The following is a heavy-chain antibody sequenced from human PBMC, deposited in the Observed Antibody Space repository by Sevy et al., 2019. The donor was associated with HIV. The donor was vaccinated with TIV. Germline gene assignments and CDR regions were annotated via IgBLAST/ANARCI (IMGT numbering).Heavy chain of an antibody. CDR3: AKEGDRERQTIPLDS. V-gene: IGHV3-48*02. CDR2: LSNSGSDT. J-gene: IGHJ4*02. CDR1: GFRFNYHT. Sequence: GGSLRLSCAASGFRFNYHTMNWVRQAPGKGLEWISSLSNSGSDTYFADSVRGRFTISRDNAKNSLFLEMDNLTDEDTAVYYGAKEGDRERQTIPLDSWGRGIQVTVSS. D-gene: IGHD6-25*01.